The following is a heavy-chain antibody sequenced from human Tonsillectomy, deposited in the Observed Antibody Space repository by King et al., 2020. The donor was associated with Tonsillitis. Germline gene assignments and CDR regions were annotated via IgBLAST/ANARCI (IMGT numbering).Heavy chain of an antibody. Sequence: VQLVESGGGLVQPGGSLRLSCAASGFTFSSYWMSWVRQAPGKGLEWVANIKQDGSEKYYVDSVKGRFTISRDHAKNSLYLQMNSLRAEDTAVYYCARERGTRYCSSTSCYNKINWFDPWGQGTLVTVSS. CDR2: IKQDGSEK. V-gene: IGHV3-7*01. CDR1: GFTFSSYW. D-gene: IGHD2-2*02. CDR3: ARERGTRYCSSTSCYNKINWFDP. J-gene: IGHJ5*02.